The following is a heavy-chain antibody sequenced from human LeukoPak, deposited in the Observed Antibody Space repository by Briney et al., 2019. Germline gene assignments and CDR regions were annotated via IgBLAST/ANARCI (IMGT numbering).Heavy chain of an antibody. V-gene: IGHV1-2*02. J-gene: IGHJ3*02. CDR1: GYTFTGYY. D-gene: IGHD5-24*01. CDR2: INPNSGGT. Sequence: ASVKVSCKASGYTFTGYYMYWVRQAPGQGLEWMGWINPNSGGTNYAQKFQGRVTMTRDTSISTAYMELSSLRSEDTAVYYCARDPSQVEMATTDAFDIWGQGTMVTVSS. CDR3: ARDPSQVEMATTDAFDI.